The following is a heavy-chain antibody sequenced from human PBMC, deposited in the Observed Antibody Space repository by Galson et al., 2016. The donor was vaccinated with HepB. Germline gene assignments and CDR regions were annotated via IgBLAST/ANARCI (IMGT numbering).Heavy chain of an antibody. J-gene: IGHJ4*02. CDR3: AKGRRIAAAGNIALDY. Sequence: LRLSCAASGFTFDDYTMHWVRQAPGKGLEWVSLISWNAFRSHYADSVKGRFTISRDNSKNSLYLQMNSLGTEDTALYYCAKGRRIAAAGNIALDYWGQGTLVTVSS. V-gene: IGHV3-43*01. CDR1: GFTFDDYT. CDR2: ISWNAFRS. D-gene: IGHD6-13*01.